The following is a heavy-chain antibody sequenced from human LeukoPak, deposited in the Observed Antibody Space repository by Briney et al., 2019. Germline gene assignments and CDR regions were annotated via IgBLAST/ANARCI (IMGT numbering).Heavy chain of an antibody. D-gene: IGHD3-22*01. CDR2: IDLNGGGT. Sequence: ASVKVSCKASGYTFTGYYMHWVRQAPGQGLEWMGWIDLNGGGTKYAQKFQGRVTMARDTSTNTAYMELRSLRSDDTAVYYCARDLDYYDSSGSGWFDPWGQGTLVTVSS. CDR1: GYTFTGYY. V-gene: IGHV1-2*02. CDR3: ARDLDYYDSSGSGWFDP. J-gene: IGHJ5*02.